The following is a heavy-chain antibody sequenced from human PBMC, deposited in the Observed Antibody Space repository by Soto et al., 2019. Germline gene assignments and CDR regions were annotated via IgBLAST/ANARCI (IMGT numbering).Heavy chain of an antibody. CDR1: GFTFSSYG. V-gene: IGHV3-30*18. CDR2: ISFDGDKK. D-gene: IGHD3-10*01. CDR3: AKDLGPGVWVRESREGDYCYGMDV. Sequence: ESGGGVVQPGRSLRLSCAVSGFTFSSYGLHWVRQAPGKGLEWVAVISFDGDKKYYVDSVTGRFSISRDNSKNTLYLQMDTLGAEETAVYYCAKDLGPGVWVRESREGDYCYGMDVWGPGTTVIVSS. J-gene: IGHJ6*02.